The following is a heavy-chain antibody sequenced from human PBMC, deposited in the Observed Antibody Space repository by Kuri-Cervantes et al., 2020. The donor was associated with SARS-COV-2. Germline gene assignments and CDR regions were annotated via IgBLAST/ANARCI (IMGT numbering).Heavy chain of an antibody. CDR3: ARASAFTKAAAGTGGY. CDR1: GYTFTSYG. V-gene: IGHV1-18*01. CDR2: ISAYNGNT. Sequence: ASVKVSCKASGYTFTSYGISWVRQAPGQGLEWMGWISAYNGNTNYAQKLQGRVTITRDTSASTAYMELSSLRSEDTAVYYCARASAFTKAAAGTGGYRGQGTLVTVSS. D-gene: IGHD6-13*01. J-gene: IGHJ4*02.